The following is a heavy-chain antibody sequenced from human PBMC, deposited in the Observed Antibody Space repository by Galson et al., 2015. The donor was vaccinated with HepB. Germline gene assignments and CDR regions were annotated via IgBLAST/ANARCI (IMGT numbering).Heavy chain of an antibody. CDR2: MNPKSGNT. J-gene: IGHJ4*02. CDR1: GDTFTNYD. CDR3: ARVMGRSSRGLGWPGLHY. D-gene: IGHD3/OR15-3a*01. V-gene: IGHV1-8*01. Sequence: SVKVSCKASGDTFTNYDINWVRQATGQGLEWMGWMNPKSGNTGYAQKFQGRVTMTRNTSISTAYMEPRSLRSEDTAVYFCARVMGRSSRGLGWPGLHYWGQGTLVTVPS.